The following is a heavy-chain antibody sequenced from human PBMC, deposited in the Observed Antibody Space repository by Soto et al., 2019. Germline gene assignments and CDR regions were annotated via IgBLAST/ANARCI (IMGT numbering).Heavy chain of an antibody. V-gene: IGHV3-23*01. D-gene: IGHD2-15*01. CDR1: GFTFNNYA. J-gene: IGHJ3*02. CDR3: AIIANRTTRGDAFDI. CDR2: VSGSGENT. Sequence: EVQLLESGGALVQPGGSLRLSCAASGFTFNNYAMNWVRQAPGKGLEWVSAVSGSGENTHYADSVKGRFSISRDNSKNTLYLQMNSLRAGDTAVYYCAIIANRTTRGDAFDIWGQGTMVTVSS.